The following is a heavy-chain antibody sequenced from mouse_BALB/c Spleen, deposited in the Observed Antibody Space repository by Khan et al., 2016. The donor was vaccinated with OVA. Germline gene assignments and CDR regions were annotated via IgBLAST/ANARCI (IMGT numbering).Heavy chain of an antibody. CDR3: ARPPFFSYVMVY. CDR1: GNTFTNYG. J-gene: IGHJ4*01. V-gene: IGHV9-3-1*01. Sequence: QIQLVQSGPELKKPGETVKISCKASGNTFTNYGMNWVKQSPGKGLKWMGWINTYTGEPKYADDFKGRFAFSLATSASTAYLQINNLKNEDTATYFCARPPFFSYVMVYWGQGTSVTVSS. CDR2: INTYTGEP.